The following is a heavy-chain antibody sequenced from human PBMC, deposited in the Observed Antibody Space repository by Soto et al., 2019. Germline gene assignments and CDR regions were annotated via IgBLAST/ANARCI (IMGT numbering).Heavy chain of an antibody. CDR1: GFTFSSYS. D-gene: IGHD2-15*01. J-gene: IGHJ4*02. Sequence: GGSLRLSCAASGFTFSSYSMNWVCQAPGKGLEWVSYISSSSSTIYYADSVKGRFTISRDNAKNSLYLQMNSLRAEDTAVYYCARDCSGGSCYEGQVDYWGQGTLVTVSS. CDR3: ARDCSGGSCYEGQVDY. V-gene: IGHV3-48*01. CDR2: ISSSSSTI.